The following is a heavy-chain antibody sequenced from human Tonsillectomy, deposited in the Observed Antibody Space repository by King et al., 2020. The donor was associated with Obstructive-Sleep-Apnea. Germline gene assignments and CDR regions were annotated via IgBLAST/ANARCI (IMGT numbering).Heavy chain of an antibody. CDR2: IYYRGST. Sequence: QLQESGPGLVKPSETLSLTCNVSGGYLMNYYWSWVRQPPGKGLEYIGYIYYRGSTNYNPSLESRVTISVDTAKNHFSLKLTSVTAADTAVYYCARLSDPVKWFDPWGQGTLVTVSS. J-gene: IGHJ5*02. CDR3: ARLSDPVKWFDP. CDR1: GGYLMNYY. V-gene: IGHV4-59*08.